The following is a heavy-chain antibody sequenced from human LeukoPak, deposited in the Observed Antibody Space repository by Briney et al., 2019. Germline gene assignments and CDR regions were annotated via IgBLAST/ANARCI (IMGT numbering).Heavy chain of an antibody. CDR2: ISSSSSTI. CDR1: GFTFSSYS. J-gene: IGHJ4*02. CDR3: ARDSYCGGDCYSHYFAY. V-gene: IGHV3-48*02. Sequence: GGSLSLSCAASGFTFSSYSMNWVRQAPGKGLEWVSYISSSSSTIYYADSVKGRFTISRDNAKNSLYLQMNSLRDEDTAVYYCARDSYCGGDCYSHYFAYWGQGTLVTVSS. D-gene: IGHD2-21*02.